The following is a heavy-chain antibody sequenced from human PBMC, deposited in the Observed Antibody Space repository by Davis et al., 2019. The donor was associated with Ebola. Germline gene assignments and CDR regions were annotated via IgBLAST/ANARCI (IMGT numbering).Heavy chain of an antibody. CDR3: ARQGFDH. J-gene: IGHJ4*02. CDR2: INPTDSYT. Sequence: PGGSLRLSCKGSGYSFTSYWISWVRQMPGKGLEWMGKINPTDSYTNYSPSFQGHVDISTDKSISTAYLQWSSLKASDTAIYYCARQGFDHWGQGTLLTVSS. V-gene: IGHV5-10-1*01. CDR1: GYSFTSYW.